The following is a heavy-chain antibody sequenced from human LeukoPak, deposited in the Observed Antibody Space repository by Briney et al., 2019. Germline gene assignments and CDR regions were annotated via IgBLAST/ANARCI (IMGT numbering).Heavy chain of an antibody. V-gene: IGHV3-30*04. D-gene: IGHD5-18*01. CDR2: ISYDGSNK. CDR3: ARGSRAYVDTAMGQTY. CDR1: GFTLSSYA. Sequence: PGRSLRLSCAASGFTLSSYAMHWVRQAPGKGLEWVAVISYDGSNKYYADSVKGRFTISRDNSKNTLYLQMNSLRAEDTAVYYCARGSRAYVDTAMGQTYWGQGTLVTVSS. J-gene: IGHJ4*02.